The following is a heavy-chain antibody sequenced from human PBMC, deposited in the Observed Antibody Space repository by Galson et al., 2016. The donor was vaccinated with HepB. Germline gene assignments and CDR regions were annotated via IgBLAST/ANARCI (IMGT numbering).Heavy chain of an antibody. V-gene: IGHV6-1*01. CDR2: IYYRSKWYN. J-gene: IGHJ4*02. CDR1: GDSVSSHTSG. Sequence: CAISGDSVSSHTSGWNWIRQFPSRGLEWLGRIYYRSKWYNEYADSVRGRITINPDTSRNQFSLQLNSVTPDDTAVYYCVRWAHDHRYFDYWGQGTLVTVSS. D-gene: IGHD1-14*01. CDR3: VRWAHDHRYFDY.